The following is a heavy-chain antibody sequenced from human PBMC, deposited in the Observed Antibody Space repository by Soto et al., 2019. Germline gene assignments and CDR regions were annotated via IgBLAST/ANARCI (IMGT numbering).Heavy chain of an antibody. CDR1: GGSFSGYY. V-gene: IGHV4-34*01. CDR2: INHSGST. D-gene: IGHD3-3*01. CDR3: ARGHRFITIFGVVTPLGWFDP. Sequence: SETLSLTCAVYGGSFSGYYWSWIRQPPGKGLEWIGEINHSGSTNYNPSLKSRVTISVDTSKNQFSLKLSSVTAADTAVYYCARGHRFITIFGVVTPLGWFDPWGQGTLVTVSS. J-gene: IGHJ5*02.